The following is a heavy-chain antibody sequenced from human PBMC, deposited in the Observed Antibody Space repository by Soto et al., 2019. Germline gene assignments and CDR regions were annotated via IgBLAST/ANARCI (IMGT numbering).Heavy chain of an antibody. V-gene: IGHV3-21*06. CDR1: GFTFSYYA. Sequence: LRLSCAASGFTFSYYALHWVRRATGKGLEWVSSISGIRDYIRYADSVKGRFTISRDNAKTSLYLQMNSLTAEDTAVYYCAREGVHNYNEYYFDYCGQGTLVTLSS. CDR2: ISGIRDYI. D-gene: IGHD3-22*01. CDR3: AREGVHNYNEYYFDY. J-gene: IGHJ4*02.